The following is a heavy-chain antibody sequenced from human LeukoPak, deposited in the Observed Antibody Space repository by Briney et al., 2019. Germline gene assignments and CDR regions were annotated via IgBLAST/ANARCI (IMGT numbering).Heavy chain of an antibody. CDR2: IYTSGST. D-gene: IGHD2-2*01. CDR1: GGSISSGSYY. J-gene: IGHJ4*02. CDR3: ARAVVVVPAAYYFDY. V-gene: IGHV4-61*02. Sequence: PSETLSLTCTVSGGSISSGSYYWSWLRQPAGKGLEWVGRIYTSGSTNYNPSLKSRVTISVDTSKNQFSLKLSSVTAADTAVYYCARAVVVVPAAYYFDYWGQGTLVTVSS.